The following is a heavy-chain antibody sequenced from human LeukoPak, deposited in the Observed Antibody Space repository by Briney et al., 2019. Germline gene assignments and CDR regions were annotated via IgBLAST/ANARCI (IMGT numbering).Heavy chain of an antibody. D-gene: IGHD6-19*01. Sequence: PGRSLRLSCAASGFTFSSYAMHWVRQAPGKGLEWVAVISYDGSNKYYADSVKGRFTISRDNSKNTLYLQMNSLRAEDTAVYYCASGTGYEQQWLVPFDYWGQGTLVTVSS. V-gene: IGHV3-30*04. CDR1: GFTFSSYA. CDR2: ISYDGSNK. J-gene: IGHJ4*02. CDR3: ASGTGYEQQWLVPFDY.